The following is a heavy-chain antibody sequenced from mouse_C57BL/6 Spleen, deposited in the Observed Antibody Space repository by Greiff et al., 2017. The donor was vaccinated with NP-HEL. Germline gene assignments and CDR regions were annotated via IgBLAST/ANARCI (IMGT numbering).Heavy chain of an antibody. CDR2: INPNNGGT. Sequence: VQLQQSGPELVKPGASVKIPCKASGYTFTDYNMDWVKQSHGKSLEWIGDINPNNGGTSYNQKFKGKATLTVDKSSSTAYMELRSLTSEDSAVYYCATFTTVRGYFDVWGTGTTVTVSS. CDR3: ATFTTVRGYFDV. D-gene: IGHD1-1*01. V-gene: IGHV1-18*01. J-gene: IGHJ1*03. CDR1: GYTFTDYN.